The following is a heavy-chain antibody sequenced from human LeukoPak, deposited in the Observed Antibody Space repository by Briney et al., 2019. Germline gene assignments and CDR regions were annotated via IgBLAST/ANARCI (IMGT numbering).Heavy chain of an antibody. Sequence: SETLSLTCTVSGGSISSGDYYWSWIRQPPGKGLEWIGYIYYSGSTYYNPSLKSRVTISVDTSKNQFSLKLSSVTAADTAVYYCARGVGYCSSTSCYNFDYWGQGTLVTVSS. J-gene: IGHJ4*02. CDR2: IYYSGST. CDR1: GGSISSGDYY. D-gene: IGHD2-2*02. CDR3: ARGVGYCSSTSCYNFDY. V-gene: IGHV4-30-4*08.